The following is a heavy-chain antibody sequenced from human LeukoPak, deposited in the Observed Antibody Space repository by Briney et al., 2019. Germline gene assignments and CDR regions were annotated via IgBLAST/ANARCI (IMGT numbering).Heavy chain of an antibody. J-gene: IGHJ4*02. CDR2: IKSNAAGATT. Sequence: GGSLRLSCAVSGFSFGDHWMSWVRQAPGKGPEWVGRIKSNAAGATTDYAAPVKGRFTISRDDSRHTLYLQMNSLKTEDTAVYYCTMIQGWGSGSYYVDYWGQGTLVTVSS. D-gene: IGHD3-10*01. CDR3: TMIQGWGSGSYYVDY. CDR1: GFSFGDHW. V-gene: IGHV3-15*01.